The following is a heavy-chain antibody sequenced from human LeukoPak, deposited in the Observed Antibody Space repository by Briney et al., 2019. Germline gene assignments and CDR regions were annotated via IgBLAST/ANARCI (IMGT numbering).Heavy chain of an antibody. D-gene: IGHD5-24*01. CDR2: THRSGDT. CDR3: ATRDQRRTYMAPPDY. J-gene: IGHJ4*02. CDR1: GVSISSDNW. Sequence: PSETLSLTCAVCGVSISSDNWWTWVRQPPGKGLEWIGETHRSGDTKYNPSLRGRATISMDNSKNHLSLNLFSVTAADTAMYYCATRDQRRTYMAPPDYWGQGTLVTVSS. V-gene: IGHV4/OR15-8*02.